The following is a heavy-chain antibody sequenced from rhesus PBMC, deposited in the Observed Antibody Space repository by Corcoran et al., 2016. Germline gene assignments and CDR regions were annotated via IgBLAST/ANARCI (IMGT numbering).Heavy chain of an antibody. D-gene: IGHD3-22*01. CDR3: ARDRSGPGKRYYYGLDS. J-gene: IGHJ6*01. Sequence: EVQLVESGGGLVKPGASLRLSCAASGYTFGDYGMHWVRTAPGKGLVGVSLLISPAKPISCADSVNGRFTLSRDNATNSLSLQMNSLRAEDTAVYYCARDRSGPGKRYYYGLDSWGQGVVVTVSS. CDR1: GYTFGDYG. V-gene: IGHV3-7*01. CDR2: LISPAKPI.